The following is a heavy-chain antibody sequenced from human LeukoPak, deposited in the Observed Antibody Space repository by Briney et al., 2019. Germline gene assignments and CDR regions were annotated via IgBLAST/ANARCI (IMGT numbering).Heavy chain of an antibody. V-gene: IGHV1-18*04. CDR1: GYTFTSYG. CDR3: ASEYVVVPAAIGAFDI. D-gene: IGHD2-2*01. Sequence: ASVKVSCKASGYTFTSYGISWVREAPGQGLGWMGWISAYNGNTNYAQKLQGRVTMTTDTSTSTAYMELRSLRSDDTAVYYCASEYVVVPAAIGAFDIWGQGTMVTVSS. J-gene: IGHJ3*02. CDR2: ISAYNGNT.